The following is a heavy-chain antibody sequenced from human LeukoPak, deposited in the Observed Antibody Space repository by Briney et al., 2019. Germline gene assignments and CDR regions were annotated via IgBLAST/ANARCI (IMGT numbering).Heavy chain of an antibody. CDR2: ISGSGGST. CDR3: AKDQKEARGYYEVDY. Sequence: PGASLRLSCAASGFTFSSYAMSWVRQAPGKGLEWVSTISGSGGSTYYADSVKGRFTISRDNSKNTLYLQMNSLRAEDTAVYYCAKDQKEARGYYEVDYWGQGTLVTVSS. D-gene: IGHD1-26*01. J-gene: IGHJ4*02. V-gene: IGHV3-23*01. CDR1: GFTFSSYA.